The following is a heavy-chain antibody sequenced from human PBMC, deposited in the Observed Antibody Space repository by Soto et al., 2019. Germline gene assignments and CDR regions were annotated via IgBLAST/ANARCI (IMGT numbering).Heavy chain of an antibody. CDR3: ARSKPVRGVIIKKSYDAFDI. J-gene: IGHJ3*02. V-gene: IGHV1-2*04. D-gene: IGHD3-10*01. CDR1: GYIFTDYY. Sequence: ASVKVSCKASGYIFTDYYMHWVRQAPGQGLEWMGWINPNSGGTNYAQKFQGWVTMTRDTSISTAYMELSRLRSDDTAVYYCARSKPVRGVIIKKSYDAFDIWGQGTMVT. CDR2: INPNSGGT.